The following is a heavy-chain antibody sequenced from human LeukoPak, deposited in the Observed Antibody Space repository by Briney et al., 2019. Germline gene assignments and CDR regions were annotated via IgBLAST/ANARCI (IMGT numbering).Heavy chain of an antibody. J-gene: IGHJ5*02. D-gene: IGHD6-6*01. CDR2: IYYSGSA. V-gene: IGHV4-39*01. CDR1: GGSISSSSFY. Sequence: SETLSLTCTVSGGSISSSSFYWAWIRQPPGKGLEWIGNIYYSGSAYYNPSLKSRVTISVDTSKNQFSLELNSMTAADTAVYYCARQISSSSICDPWGQGTLVTVSP. CDR3: ARQISSSSICDP.